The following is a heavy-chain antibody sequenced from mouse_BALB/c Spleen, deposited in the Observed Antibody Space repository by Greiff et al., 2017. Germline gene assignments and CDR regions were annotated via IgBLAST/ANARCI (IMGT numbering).Heavy chain of an antibody. V-gene: IGHV1S81*02. Sequence: VQLQQSGAELVKPGASVKLSCKASGYTFTSYYMYWVKQRPGQGLEWIGEINPSNGGTNFNEKFKSKATLTVDKSSSTAYMQLSSLTSEDSAVYYCTRRRGLYAMDYWGQGTSVTVSS. CDR3: TRRRGLYAMDY. D-gene: IGHD3-3*01. CDR2: INPSNGGT. J-gene: IGHJ4*01. CDR1: GYTFTSYY.